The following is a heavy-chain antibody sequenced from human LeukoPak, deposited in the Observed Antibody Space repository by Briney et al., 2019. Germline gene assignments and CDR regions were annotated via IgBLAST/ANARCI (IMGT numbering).Heavy chain of an antibody. D-gene: IGHD6-19*01. V-gene: IGHV4-34*01. J-gene: IGHJ3*02. CDR1: GGSFSGYY. CDR2: INHSGST. CDR3: ARGGIAVAGTRRWYAFDI. Sequence: SETLSLTCAVYGGSFSGYYWSWIRQPPGKGLEWIGEINHSGSTNYDPSLKSRVTISVDTSKNQFSLKLSSVTAADTAVYYCARGGIAVAGTRRWYAFDIWGQGAMVTVSS.